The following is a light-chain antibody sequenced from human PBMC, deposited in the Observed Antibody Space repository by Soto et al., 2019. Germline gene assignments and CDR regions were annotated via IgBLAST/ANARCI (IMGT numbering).Light chain of an antibody. CDR1: QSISSW. Sequence: DIQMTQSPSTLSASVGDRVTITCRASQSISSWLAWYQQKPGKAPNLLIYKASDLQSGVPSRFSGSGSGTEFSLTISSLQPDDYATYYCQQYNTYPWTFVQGTKVEIK. V-gene: IGKV1-5*03. CDR2: KAS. CDR3: QQYNTYPWT. J-gene: IGKJ1*01.